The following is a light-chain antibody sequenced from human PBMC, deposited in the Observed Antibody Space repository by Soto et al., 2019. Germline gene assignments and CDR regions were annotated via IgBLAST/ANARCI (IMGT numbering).Light chain of an antibody. Sequence: QSALTQPASVSGSPGQSITISCTGTSSDVGSYNLVSWYQQHPCKAPKLMIYEGSKRPSGVSNRFSGSKSGNTASLTISGLQAEDEADYYCCSYAGREVFGGGTKVTVL. CDR3: CSYAGREV. CDR1: SSDVGSYNL. J-gene: IGLJ2*01. V-gene: IGLV2-23*01. CDR2: EGS.